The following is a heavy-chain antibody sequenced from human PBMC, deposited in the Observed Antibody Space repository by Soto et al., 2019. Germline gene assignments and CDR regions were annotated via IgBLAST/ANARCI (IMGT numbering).Heavy chain of an antibody. V-gene: IGHV5-10-1*01. J-gene: IGHJ4*02. D-gene: IGHD3-22*01. CDR3: ARLNYYDSSGYTPSVDY. CDR1: GYSLTSYW. Sequence: GESLKGSCKGSGYSLTSYWISWVRQKPGKGLEWMGRIDPSYSYTNYSPSFQGHVTVSADKSISTAYLQWSSLKASDTAMYYCARLNYYDSSGYTPSVDYWGQGTLVTVSS. CDR2: IDPSYSYT.